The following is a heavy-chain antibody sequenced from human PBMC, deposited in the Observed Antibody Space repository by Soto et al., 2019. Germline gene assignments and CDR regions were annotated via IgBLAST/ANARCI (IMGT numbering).Heavy chain of an antibody. V-gene: IGHV3-11*01. CDR1: GFTFSDYY. J-gene: IGHJ4*02. Sequence: PGGSPRLSCASSGFTFSDYYMSWIRQSPGRGLEWVSYISPSGTTIYNADSVKGRFTISRDNAKNSLYLQMNSLRAEDTAVYYCARAMRVAMANFEHWGQGTQVTVSS. D-gene: IGHD5-18*01. CDR2: ISPSGTTI. CDR3: ARAMRVAMANFEH.